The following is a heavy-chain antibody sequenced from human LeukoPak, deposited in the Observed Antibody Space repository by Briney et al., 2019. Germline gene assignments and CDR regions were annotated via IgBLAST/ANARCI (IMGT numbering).Heavy chain of an antibody. V-gene: IGHV4-59*08. CDR2: IYYSGST. CDR1: GGSISSYY. D-gene: IGHD3-16*01. Sequence: SETLSLTCTVSGGSISSYYWSWIRQPPGKGLEWIGYIYYSGSTNYNPSLKSRVTISVDTSKNQFSLQLSSVTAADTAVYYCARRGSGTIDYWGQGTLVTVSS. CDR3: ARRGSGTIDY. J-gene: IGHJ4*02.